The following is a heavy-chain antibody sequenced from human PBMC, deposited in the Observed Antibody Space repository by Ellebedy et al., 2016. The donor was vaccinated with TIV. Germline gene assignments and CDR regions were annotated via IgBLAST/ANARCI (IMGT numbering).Heavy chain of an antibody. D-gene: IGHD4-17*01. CDR1: GFSFRSYW. Sequence: GESLKISCAASGFSFRSYWMSWVRQAPGKGLEWVANIYQDGSDQYYADSVKGRFTISRDKANKSLFLQMNSLRVDDTAVYYCARRGSYGDYAVQVNSWFDTWGQGTLVSVSS. CDR2: IYQDGSDQ. CDR3: ARRGSYGDYAVQVNSWFDT. J-gene: IGHJ5*02. V-gene: IGHV3-7*01.